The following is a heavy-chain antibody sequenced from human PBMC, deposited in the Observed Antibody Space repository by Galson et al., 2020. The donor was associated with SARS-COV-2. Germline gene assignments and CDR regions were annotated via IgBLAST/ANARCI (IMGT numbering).Heavy chain of an antibody. CDR2: ISHSGST. V-gene: IGHV4-59*13. D-gene: IGHD3-10*01. CDR1: GGSISSYY. J-gene: IGHJ6*02. Sequence: SQTLSLTCTVSGGSISSYYWSWIRQPPGKGLEWIGYISHSGSTNYNPSLKSQVTISVDTSKNQFSLKLSSVTAADTAVYYGASDWANYYGLPYGMDVWGQGTTVTVSS. CDR3: ASDWANYYGLPYGMDV.